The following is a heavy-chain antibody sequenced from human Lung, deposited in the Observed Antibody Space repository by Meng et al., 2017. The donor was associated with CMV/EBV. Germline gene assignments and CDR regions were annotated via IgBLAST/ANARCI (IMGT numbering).Heavy chain of an antibody. CDR1: GFTFSFYG. J-gene: IGHJ6*02. CDR2: IRYDGNNK. D-gene: IGHD3-3*01. CDR3: AKDLRSLRRFYYYGMDV. Sequence: GGSXRLXCAASGFTFSFYGLHWVRQAPGKGLEWVAFIRYDGNNKFYADSVKGRFTISRDRSKNTLYLQMNSLRADDTAVYYCAKDLRSLRRFYYYGMDVWGQGXTVTVSS. V-gene: IGHV3-30*02.